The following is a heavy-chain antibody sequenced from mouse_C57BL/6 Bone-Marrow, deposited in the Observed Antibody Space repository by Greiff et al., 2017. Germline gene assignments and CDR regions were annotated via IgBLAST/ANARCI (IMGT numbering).Heavy chain of an antibody. CDR3: AMVIYYYGSSDVYWYFDV. J-gene: IGHJ1*03. CDR1: GYAFTNYL. Sequence: QVQLQQSGAELVRPGTSVKVSCKASGYAFTNYLIEWVKQRPGQGLEWIGVIYPGSGGTNYNEKFKGKATLTADKSSSTAYMQLSSLTSEDSAVYFCAMVIYYYGSSDVYWYFDVWGTGTTVTVSS. D-gene: IGHD1-1*01. V-gene: IGHV1-54*01. CDR2: IYPGSGGT.